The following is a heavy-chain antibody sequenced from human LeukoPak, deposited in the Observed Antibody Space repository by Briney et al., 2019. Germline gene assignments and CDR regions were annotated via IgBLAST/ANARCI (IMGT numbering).Heavy chain of an antibody. CDR2: IYHSGST. J-gene: IGHJ4*02. CDR1: GGSISSGGYY. CDR3: ARGHDSSGPFDY. V-gene: IGHV4-30-2*01. Sequence: PSQTLSLTCAVSGGSISSGGYYWSWIRQPPGKGLEWIGYIYHSGSTYYNPSLKSRVTISVDRSKNQFSLKLSSVTAADTAVYYCARGHDSSGPFDYWGQGTLVTVSS. D-gene: IGHD3-22*01.